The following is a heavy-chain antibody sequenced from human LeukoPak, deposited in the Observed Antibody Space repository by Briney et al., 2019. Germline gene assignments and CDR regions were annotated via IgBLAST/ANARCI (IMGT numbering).Heavy chain of an antibody. J-gene: IGHJ5*02. V-gene: IGHV4-34*01. CDR3: ARGLTMVRGVRRNWFDP. D-gene: IGHD3-10*01. Sequence: SETLSLTCAVYGGSFSGYYWSWIRQPPGKGLEWIGEINHSGSTNYNPSLKSRVTISVDTSKNQFSLKLSSVTAADTAVYYCARGLTMVRGVRRNWFDPWGQGTPVTVSS. CDR1: GGSFSGYY. CDR2: INHSGST.